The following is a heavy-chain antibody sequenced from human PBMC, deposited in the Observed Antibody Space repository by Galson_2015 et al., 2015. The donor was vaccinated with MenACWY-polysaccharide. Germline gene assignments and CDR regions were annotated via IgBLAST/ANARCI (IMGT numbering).Heavy chain of an antibody. CDR1: GFTFSSYA. D-gene: IGHD1-7*01. Sequence: SLRLSCAAFGFTFSSYAMSWVRQAPGKGLECVSVISGSGDSTYNADSVKGRFTFSRDNSKNTLYLQMNSLRAEDMAVYYCALGNYYFHNWGQGTLVTVSS. CDR2: ISGSGDST. CDR3: ALGNYYFHN. V-gene: IGHV3-23*01. J-gene: IGHJ4*02.